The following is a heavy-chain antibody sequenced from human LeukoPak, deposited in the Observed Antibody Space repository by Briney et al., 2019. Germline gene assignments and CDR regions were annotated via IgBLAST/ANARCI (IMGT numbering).Heavy chain of an antibody. CDR2: ITGSGGNT. V-gene: IGHV3-23*01. D-gene: IGHD6-13*01. CDR1: GFTFSNYA. CDR3: AKRLGSSSWYSF. Sequence: SGGSLRLSCAAPGFTFSNYAMSWVRQAPGKGLEWVSAITGSGGNTYYADSVKGRFTISRDNSKNTLFLQMNSLRAEDTAVYYCAKRLGSSSWYSFWGQGTLVTVSS. J-gene: IGHJ4*02.